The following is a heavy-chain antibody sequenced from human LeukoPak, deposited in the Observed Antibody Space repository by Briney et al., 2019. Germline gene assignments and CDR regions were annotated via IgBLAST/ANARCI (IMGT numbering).Heavy chain of an antibody. Sequence: PGGSLRLSCAASGFTFNNYAMIWVRQAPGKGLEWVSAIFGNGRNTYYADSVKGRFTISRDNSKNTLYLQMNSLRVEDTAVYYWARAALYCSGGSCYSGYFDYWGQGTLVTVSS. J-gene: IGHJ4*02. CDR3: ARAALYCSGGSCYSGYFDY. D-gene: IGHD2-15*01. CDR2: IFGNGRNT. V-gene: IGHV3-23*01. CDR1: GFTFNNYA.